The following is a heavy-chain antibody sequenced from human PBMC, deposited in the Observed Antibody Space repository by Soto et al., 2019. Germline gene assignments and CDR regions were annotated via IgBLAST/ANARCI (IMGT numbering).Heavy chain of an antibody. V-gene: IGHV1-18*01. Sequence: EASVKVSCKASGYTFTSYGISWVRQAPGQGLEWMGWISAYNGNTNYAQKLQGRVTMTTDTSTSTAYMELRGLRSDDTAVYYCARDIVATCLDPWGQGTLVTVSS. D-gene: IGHD5-12*01. CDR3: ARDIVATCLDP. J-gene: IGHJ5*02. CDR2: ISAYNGNT. CDR1: GYTFTSYG.